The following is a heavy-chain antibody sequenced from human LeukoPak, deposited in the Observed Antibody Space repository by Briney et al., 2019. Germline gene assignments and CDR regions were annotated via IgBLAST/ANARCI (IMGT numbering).Heavy chain of an antibody. CDR1: GGSISSYY. D-gene: IGHD3-16*01. Sequence: PSETLSLTCTVSGGSISSYYWSWIRQPPGKGLEWIGYIYYSGSTNYNPSLKSRVTISVDTSKNQFSLKLSSVTAADTAVYYCARLEWGRYTIYAFDIWGQGTMVTVSS. CDR3: ARLEWGRYTIYAFDI. CDR2: IYYSGST. V-gene: IGHV4-59*08. J-gene: IGHJ3*02.